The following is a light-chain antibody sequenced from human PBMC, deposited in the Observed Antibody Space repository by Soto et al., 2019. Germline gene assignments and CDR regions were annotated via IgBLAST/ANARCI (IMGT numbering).Light chain of an antibody. V-gene: IGLV1-40*01. J-gene: IGLJ2*01. CDR2: GNS. CDR1: SSNIGAGYD. Sequence: QSVLTQPPSVSGAPGQRVTISCTRSSSNIGAGYDVHWYQQLPGTAPKLLIYGNSNRPSGVPDRFSGSKSGTSASLAITGLQAEDEADYYCQSYDSSLCVVFGGGTKVTVL. CDR3: QSYDSSLCVV.